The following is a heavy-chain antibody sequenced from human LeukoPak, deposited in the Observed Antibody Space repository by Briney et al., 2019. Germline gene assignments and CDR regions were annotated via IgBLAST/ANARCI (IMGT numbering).Heavy chain of an antibody. V-gene: IGHV4-30-4*08. CDR2: IYYSGST. CDR3: ARRISTRRGETCSSTSCYSDY. CDR1: GGSISSGDYY. Sequence: KPSQTLSLTCTVSGGSISSGDYYWSWIRQPPGKGLEWIGYIYYSGSTYYNPSLKSRITISVDTSKNQFSLRLSSVTAADTAVYYCARRISTRRGETCSSTSCYSDYWGQGTLVTVSS. D-gene: IGHD2-2*01. J-gene: IGHJ4*02.